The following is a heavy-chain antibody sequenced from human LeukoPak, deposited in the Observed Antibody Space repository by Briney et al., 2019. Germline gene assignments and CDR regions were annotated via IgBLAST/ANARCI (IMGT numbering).Heavy chain of an antibody. CDR3: ARAKRSYSSGWYGSRNSRSDAFDI. CDR1: GGSFSGYY. V-gene: IGHV4-34*01. CDR2: INHSGST. Sequence: PSETLSLTCAVYGGSFSGYYWSWIRQPPGKGLEWIGEINHSGSTNYNPSLKSRVTISVDTSKNQFSLKLSSVTAADTAVYYCARAKRSYSSGWYGSRNSRSDAFDIWGQGTMVTVSS. J-gene: IGHJ3*02. D-gene: IGHD6-19*01.